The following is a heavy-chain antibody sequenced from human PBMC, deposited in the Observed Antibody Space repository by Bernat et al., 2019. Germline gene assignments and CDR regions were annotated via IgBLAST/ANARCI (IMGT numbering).Heavy chain of an antibody. Sequence: QVQLVQSGAEVKKPGSSVKVSCKASGGTFSSYAISWVRQAPGQGLEWMGWISAYNGNTNYAQKLQGRVTMTTDTSTSTAYMELRSLRSDDTAVYYCARDLGVGYCSGGSCYNNWYFDLWGRGTLVTVSS. V-gene: IGHV1-18*01. D-gene: IGHD2-15*01. J-gene: IGHJ2*01. CDR1: GGTFSSYA. CDR3: ARDLGVGYCSGGSCYNNWYFDL. CDR2: ISAYNGNT.